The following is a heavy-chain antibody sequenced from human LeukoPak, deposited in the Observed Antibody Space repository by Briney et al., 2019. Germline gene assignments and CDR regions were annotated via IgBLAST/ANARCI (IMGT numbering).Heavy chain of an antibody. D-gene: IGHD1-26*01. CDR2: ISDSGST. V-gene: IGHV4-59*01. CDR3: ARFGGVGATIDY. J-gene: IGHJ4*02. CDR1: GGSTRSYY. Sequence: SETLSLTCAVSGGSTRSYYWSWIRQPPGKGLEWIGYISDSGSTKYNPSLESRVTISVDTSKNQFSLKLTSVTAADAAVYYCARFGGVGATIDYWGQGTLVTVSS.